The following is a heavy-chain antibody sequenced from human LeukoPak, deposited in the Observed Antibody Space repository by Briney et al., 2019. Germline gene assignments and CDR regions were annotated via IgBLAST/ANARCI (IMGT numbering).Heavy chain of an antibody. J-gene: IGHJ4*02. Sequence: GGSLRLSCAASGFTFSSYSMNWVRQAPGKGLEWVSSISSSSSYIYYADSVKGRFTISRDNAKNSLYLQMNSLGAEDTAVYYCARGRYCSGNACSFFDYWGQGTLVTVSS. D-gene: IGHD2-15*01. CDR3: ARGRYCSGNACSFFDY. V-gene: IGHV3-21*01. CDR1: GFTFSSYS. CDR2: ISSSSSYI.